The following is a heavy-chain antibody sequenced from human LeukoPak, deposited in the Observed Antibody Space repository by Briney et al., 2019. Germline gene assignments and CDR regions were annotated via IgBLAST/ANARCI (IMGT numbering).Heavy chain of an antibody. J-gene: IGHJ4*02. Sequence: SETLSLTCTVSGGSISNYYWSWLRQSAGKGLEWIGRIYTSGSTNYNPSLKSRVSMSVDTSKNQFSLRLRSVTAADTAVYYCARESGYYYDTSGYTFDHWGQGILVTVSS. D-gene: IGHD3-22*01. CDR2: IYTSGST. V-gene: IGHV4-4*07. CDR1: GGSISNYY. CDR3: ARESGYYYDTSGYTFDH.